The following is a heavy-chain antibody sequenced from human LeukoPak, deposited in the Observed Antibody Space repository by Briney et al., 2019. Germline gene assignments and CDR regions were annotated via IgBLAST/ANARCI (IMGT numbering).Heavy chain of an antibody. CDR3: AGIWYSSGYYFDY. CDR2: IYDTGTT. Sequence: PSETLSLTCTVSGDSISSHYRSWIRQPPGKGLEWIAYIYDTGTTVSNPSLKSRVSMSLDRSKNEFSLQLTSVTAADTAVYYCAGIWYSSGYYFDYWGQGTLVTVSS. V-gene: IGHV4-59*11. D-gene: IGHD6-19*01. J-gene: IGHJ4*02. CDR1: GDSISSHY.